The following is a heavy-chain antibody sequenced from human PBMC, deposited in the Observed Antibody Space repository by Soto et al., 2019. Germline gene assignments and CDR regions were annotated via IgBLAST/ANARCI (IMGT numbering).Heavy chain of an antibody. J-gene: IGHJ4*02. D-gene: IGHD2-15*01. CDR2: IKTKVESYAT. Sequence: GGSLRLSCAASGFTLSGFGSHWVRQASGEGLEWVGRIKTKVESYATELAASVKGRFTISRDDPKNTAYLEMNSLKTEDTAVYYCTRRYCSGGGCYSDFDYWGQGALVTVSS. CDR1: GFTLSGFG. V-gene: IGHV3-73*01. CDR3: TRRYCSGGGCYSDFDY.